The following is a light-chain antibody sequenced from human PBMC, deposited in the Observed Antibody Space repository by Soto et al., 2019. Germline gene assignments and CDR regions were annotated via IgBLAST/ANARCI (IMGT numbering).Light chain of an antibody. CDR3: QQLNSYPLT. V-gene: IGKV1-9*01. CDR1: QGITSF. J-gene: IGKJ4*01. CDR2: TAS. Sequence: DIQLTQSPSSLSASVGDRVSITCRASQGITSFLAWYQQIPGKAPKLLIYTASTLQSGVPPRFSGSGSGTEFTLTISSLQPEDFGTYYCQQLNSYPLTFGGGTRVAIK.